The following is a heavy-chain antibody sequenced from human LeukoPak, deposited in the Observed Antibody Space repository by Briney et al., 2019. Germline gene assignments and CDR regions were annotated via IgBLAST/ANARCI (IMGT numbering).Heavy chain of an antibody. D-gene: IGHD6-19*01. CDR3: ARDSSRGWYLDY. V-gene: IGHV3-30*03. J-gene: IGHJ4*02. CDR1: GFTFSSYS. CDR2: ISYDGSNK. Sequence: PGGSLRLSCAASGFTFSSYSMNWVRQAPGKGLEWVAVISYDGSNKYYADSVKGRFTISRDNSKNTLYLQMNSLRAEDTAVYYCARDSSRGWYLDYWGQGTLVTVSS.